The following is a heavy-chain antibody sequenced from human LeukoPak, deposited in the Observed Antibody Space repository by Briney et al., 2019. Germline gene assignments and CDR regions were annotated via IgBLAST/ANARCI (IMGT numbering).Heavy chain of an antibody. V-gene: IGHV3-30*03. CDR1: GFTFSTYA. CDR2: ISFDGSNK. Sequence: GGSLRLSCAASGFTFSTYAMYWVRQAPGKGLEWEAVISFDGSNKYYADSVKGRFTISRDNSENTLYLQMNSLRVEDTAVYYCARDDALDFWGQGTMVTVSS. J-gene: IGHJ3*01. CDR3: ARDDALDF.